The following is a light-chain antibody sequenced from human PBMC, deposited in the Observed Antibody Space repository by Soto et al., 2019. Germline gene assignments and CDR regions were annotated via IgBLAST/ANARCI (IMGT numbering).Light chain of an antibody. J-gene: IGLJ1*01. CDR2: EVI. CDR3: GSYTSASTLV. CDR1: SRDVGAYNY. Sequence: QSVLTQPASVSGSPGQSITISCTGTSRDVGAYNYVSWYQQHPGKAPKLMIYEVINRPSGVSNRFSGSKSGNTASLTISGLQAEDEADYYCGSYTSASTLVFGTGTKLTVL. V-gene: IGLV2-14*01.